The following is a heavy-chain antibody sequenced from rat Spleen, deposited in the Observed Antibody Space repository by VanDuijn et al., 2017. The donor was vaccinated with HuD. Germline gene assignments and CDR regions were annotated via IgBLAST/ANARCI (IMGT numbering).Heavy chain of an antibody. CDR3: ARRRGQVYNNYFDY. J-gene: IGHJ2*01. CDR2: IDNAGNT. CDR1: FYSITSSYK. D-gene: IGHD1-10*01. Sequence: EVQLQESGPGLVKPSQSLSLTCSVTFYSITSSYKWTWIRKFPGNKLEWMGYIDNAGNTNYNPSLKSRISITRDTSKNQFFLQLNSVTTEDTATYYCARRRGQVYNNYFDYWGQGVRVTVSS. V-gene: IGHV3-3*01.